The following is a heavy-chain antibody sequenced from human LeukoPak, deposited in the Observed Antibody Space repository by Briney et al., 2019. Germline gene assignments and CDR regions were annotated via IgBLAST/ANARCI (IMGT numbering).Heavy chain of an antibody. CDR3: ARARDYGSWRANAFDI. J-gene: IGHJ3*02. CDR1: GFTFSSYW. V-gene: IGHV3-7*05. Sequence: GGSLRLSCAASGFTFSSYWMSWVRQAPGKGLEWVANIKRGGSEKYYVDSVKGRVTISRDNAENSLYLQMNSLRAEDTAVYYCARARDYGSWRANAFDIWGQGTMVTVSS. D-gene: IGHD3-10*01. CDR2: IKRGGSEK.